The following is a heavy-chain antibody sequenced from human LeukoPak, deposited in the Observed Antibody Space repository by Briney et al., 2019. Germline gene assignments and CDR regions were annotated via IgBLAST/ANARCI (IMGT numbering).Heavy chain of an antibody. CDR2: INHSGVT. V-gene: IGHV4-34*01. D-gene: IGHD3-3*01. J-gene: IGHJ4*02. CDR1: RGSFSGYY. Sequence: SETLSLTCAVYRGSFSGYYWSWIRQPPGKGLEWIGEINHSGVTNYNPSLKSRVTISVDTSKNQFSLKLSSVTAADTAVYYCAREVRSNYDFWSGYYPYYFDYWGQGTLVTVSS. CDR3: AREVRSNYDFWSGYYPYYFDY.